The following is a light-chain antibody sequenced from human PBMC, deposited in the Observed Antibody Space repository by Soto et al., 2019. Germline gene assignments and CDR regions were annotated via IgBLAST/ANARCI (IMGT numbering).Light chain of an antibody. J-gene: IGKJ4*01. V-gene: IGKV3-20*01. CDR1: QTVSNTY. Sequence: EIVLTQFPGALSLSPGERVTLSCRASQTVSNTYLAWYRQKSGQAPKFLIYGTSNRATGIPDRFSGSGSGTDFTLTISRLEPEDFAVCYCQQYGALPPTFGGGTKVEIK. CDR2: GTS. CDR3: QQYGALPPT.